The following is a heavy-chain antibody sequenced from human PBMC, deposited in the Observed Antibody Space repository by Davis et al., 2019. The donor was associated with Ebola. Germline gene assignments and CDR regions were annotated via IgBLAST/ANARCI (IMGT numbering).Heavy chain of an antibody. V-gene: IGHV4-4*07. CDR3: AKDRGYYYEGAFDL. CDR2: IYNSGST. CDR1: GASISGYY. J-gene: IGHJ3*01. D-gene: IGHD3-22*01. Sequence: PSETLSLTCTVSGASISGYYWSWIRQPAGKGLEWIGRIYNSGSTNYNPSLKSRVTMSVDTSTNQFSLKLTSVTAADTDVYYCAKDRGYYYEGAFDLWGQGTMVTVSS.